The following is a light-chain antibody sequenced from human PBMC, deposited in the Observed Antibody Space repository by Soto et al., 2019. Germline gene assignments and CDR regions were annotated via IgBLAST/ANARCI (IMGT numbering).Light chain of an antibody. CDR3: QQSYSTPP. V-gene: IGKV1-39*01. CDR1: QNFGSY. J-gene: IGKJ4*01. Sequence: DIQMTQSPSSLSASVGERVTIICGPIQNFGSYLNWYQQKPGKAPKLLIYAASSLQSGVPSRFSGSGSGTDFTLTISSLQPEDFATYYCQQSYSTPPFGGGTKVEIK. CDR2: AAS.